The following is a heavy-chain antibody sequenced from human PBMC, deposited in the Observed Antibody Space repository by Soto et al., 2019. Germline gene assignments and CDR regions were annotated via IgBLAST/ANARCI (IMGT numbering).Heavy chain of an antibody. J-gene: IGHJ4*02. CDR1: GFTFSSFW. D-gene: IGHD3-10*01. Sequence: LRLSCAASGFTFSSFWMHWVRQAPGGGLVWVSRIKSDGSSTSYADSVKGRFTISRDNAKNTLYLQMNSLRAEDTAVYYCAKDVTGPGGSWGQGTLVTVSS. CDR3: AKDVTGPGGS. CDR2: IKSDGSST. V-gene: IGHV3-74*01.